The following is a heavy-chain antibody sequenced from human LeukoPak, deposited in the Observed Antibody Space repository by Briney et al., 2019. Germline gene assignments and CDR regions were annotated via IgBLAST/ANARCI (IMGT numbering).Heavy chain of an antibody. V-gene: IGHV3-30*04. CDR2: ISYDGSNK. D-gene: IGHD6-13*01. J-gene: IGHJ4*02. CDR3: ARGLYSSSWSPRGY. CDR1: GFTFSSYA. Sequence: GGSLRLSRAASGFTFSSYAMHWVRQAPGKGLEWVAVISYDGSNKYYADSVKGRFTISRDNSKNTLYLQMNSLRAEDTAVYYCARGLYSSSWSPRGYWGQGTLVTVSS.